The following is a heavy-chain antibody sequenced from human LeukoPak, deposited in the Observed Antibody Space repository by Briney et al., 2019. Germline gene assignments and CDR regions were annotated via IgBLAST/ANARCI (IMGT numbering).Heavy chain of an antibody. V-gene: IGHV1-3*01. J-gene: IGHJ4*02. CDR3: ARGVGDGYNYVLDY. CDR1: GYTFTTYS. D-gene: IGHD5-24*01. CDR2: INVGNGNT. Sequence: ASVKVSCKTSGYTFTTYSIHWVRQAPGQGLEWMAWINVGNGNTKYSQNLQGRLTITTDTSASTAYMELSRLRSDDTAVYYCARGVGDGYNYVLDYWDQGTLVTVSS.